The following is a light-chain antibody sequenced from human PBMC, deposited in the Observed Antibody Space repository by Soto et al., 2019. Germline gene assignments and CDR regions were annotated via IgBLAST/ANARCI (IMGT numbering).Light chain of an antibody. Sequence: DIQMTQSPSTLSASVGDRVTITCRASQSLDDWLAWYQRKPGKAPQVLIYKASTLKSGVPSRFSGSGSGTEFTLTISSLQPDDFATYYCQQYNRYPYIFGQGTKLEIK. CDR2: KAS. V-gene: IGKV1-5*03. J-gene: IGKJ2*01. CDR1: QSLDDW. CDR3: QQYNRYPYI.